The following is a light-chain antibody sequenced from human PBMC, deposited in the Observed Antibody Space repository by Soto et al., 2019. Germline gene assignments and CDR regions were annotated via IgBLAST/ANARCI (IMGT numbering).Light chain of an antibody. CDR2: EVS. CDR1: SNDVGGYNY. J-gene: IGLJ1*01. V-gene: IGLV2-14*01. Sequence: QSVLTQPASVSGSPGQSITISCTGSSNDVGGYNYVPWYQQHPGQAPKLIIYEVSDRPSGASPRFSGSKSGNTASLTISGLQVEDEADYFCTSYTSTIPYVFGSGTKVTVL. CDR3: TSYTSTIPYV.